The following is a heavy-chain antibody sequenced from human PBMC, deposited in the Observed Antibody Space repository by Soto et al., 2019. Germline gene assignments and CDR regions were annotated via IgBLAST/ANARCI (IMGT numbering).Heavy chain of an antibody. V-gene: IGHV3-30-3*01. CDR1: GFTLSGYS. CDR2: TSHDGSNN. CDR3: VRDTNLVATTDYSSCGLDV. Sequence: QVQLVESGGGVVQPGRSLRLSCAASGFTLSGYSMHWVRQAPGKGLEWVAVTSHDGSNNYYADSVKGRFTISRDNSKNTLYLQMDGLRPEDTAVYFCVRDTNLVATTDYSSCGLDVWGQGTTVTVSS. J-gene: IGHJ6*02. D-gene: IGHD1-26*01.